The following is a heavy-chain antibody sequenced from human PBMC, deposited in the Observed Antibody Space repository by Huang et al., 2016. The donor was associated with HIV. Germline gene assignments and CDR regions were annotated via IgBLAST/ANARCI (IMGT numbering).Heavy chain of an antibody. D-gene: IGHD2-15*01. CDR1: GFKFSNYW. CDR2: IKIDGRTT. J-gene: IGHJ3*02. V-gene: IGHV3-74*01. Sequence: EEHLVESGGGLVQPGGSRGLSCEASGFKFSNYWMQGVRQAPGKGLMWVSRIKIDGRTTDYADSVKGRFTISRDNAKNTLYLQMSSLTAEDTAIYYCARAGGFEIWGQGTVVTVSS. CDR3: ARAGGFEI.